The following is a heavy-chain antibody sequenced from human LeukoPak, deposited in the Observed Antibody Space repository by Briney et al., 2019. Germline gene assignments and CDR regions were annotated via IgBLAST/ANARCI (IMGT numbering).Heavy chain of an antibody. Sequence: GGSLRLSCAASKFTFSRYAMHWVRQAPGKGLEYVSGISSDGGSTYYADSVKGRFTISRDNSKNTLYLQMSSLRAEDTAVYYCVRGFGGRSDSWGQGTEVTVST. CDR1: KFTFSRYA. D-gene: IGHD2-15*01. J-gene: IGHJ5*01. CDR3: VRGFGGRSDS. V-gene: IGHV3-64D*09. CDR2: ISSDGGST.